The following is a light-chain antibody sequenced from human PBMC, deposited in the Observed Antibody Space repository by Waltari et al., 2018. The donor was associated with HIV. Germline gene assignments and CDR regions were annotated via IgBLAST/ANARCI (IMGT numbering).Light chain of an antibody. CDR2: DVI. J-gene: IGLJ2*01. V-gene: IGLV2-14*03. CDR3: TSYTGSNTVI. Sequence: QSALTQPASVSGSPGQSIAISCTGTSSDIGGYNCVSWYQQHPAKAPKLMIHDVIKRPSGISDRFSGTKSGNTASLTISGLQSEDEADYYCTSYTGSNTVIFGGGTKLTVL. CDR1: SSDIGGYNC.